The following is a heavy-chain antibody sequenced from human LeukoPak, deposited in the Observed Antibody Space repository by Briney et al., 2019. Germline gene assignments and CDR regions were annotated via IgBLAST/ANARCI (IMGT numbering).Heavy chain of an antibody. D-gene: IGHD6-6*01. Sequence: GGSLRLSCAASGFTFSSYSMNWVRQAPGKGLEWVSSIRSNSNIYYADSGKGRFTISRDNAKNSLYLQMNSLRAEDTAVYYCAREESSSSGYYFDSWGQGALVTVSS. V-gene: IGHV3-21*01. CDR3: AREESSSSGYYFDS. J-gene: IGHJ4*02. CDR1: GFTFSSYS. CDR2: IRSNSNI.